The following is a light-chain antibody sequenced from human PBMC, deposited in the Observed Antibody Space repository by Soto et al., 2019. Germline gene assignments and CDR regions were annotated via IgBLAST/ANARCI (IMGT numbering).Light chain of an antibody. Sequence: EIVLTQSPGTLSLSPGERATLSCRASQSVSTNYLAWYQQKPGRAPRLLIYGASSRVTGIPGRFSGSGSGTDFTLTISRQEPEDFAVYYCQQYGSSPSITFGQGTRLEIK. V-gene: IGKV3-20*01. CDR2: GAS. CDR1: QSVSTNY. CDR3: QQYGSSPSIT. J-gene: IGKJ5*01.